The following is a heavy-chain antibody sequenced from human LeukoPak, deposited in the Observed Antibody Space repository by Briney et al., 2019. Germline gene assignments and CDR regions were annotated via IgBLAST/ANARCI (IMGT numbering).Heavy chain of an antibody. CDR3: ARGPYQYGDFDY. J-gene: IGHJ4*02. V-gene: IGHV1-69*13. Sequence: SVKVSCKAPGGTFSSYAISWVRQAPGQGLEWLGGIIPIFGTANYAQKFQGRVTITADESTSTAYMELSSLRSEDTAVYYCARGPYQYGDFDYWGQGTLVTVSS. D-gene: IGHD4-17*01. CDR1: GGTFSSYA. CDR2: IIPIFGTA.